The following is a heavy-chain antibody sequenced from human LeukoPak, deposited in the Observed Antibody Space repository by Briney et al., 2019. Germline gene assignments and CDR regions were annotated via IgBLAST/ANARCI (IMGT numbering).Heavy chain of an antibody. Sequence: SETLSLTCTVSGGSISSYYWSWIRQPPGKGLEWIGYIYYSGSTNYNPSLQSRVTISVDTSKNQSSLKLSSVTAADTAVYYCAREGVAVADPNWFDPWGQGTLVTVSS. J-gene: IGHJ5*02. CDR2: IYYSGST. CDR1: GGSISSYY. CDR3: AREGVAVADPNWFDP. V-gene: IGHV4-59*01. D-gene: IGHD6-19*01.